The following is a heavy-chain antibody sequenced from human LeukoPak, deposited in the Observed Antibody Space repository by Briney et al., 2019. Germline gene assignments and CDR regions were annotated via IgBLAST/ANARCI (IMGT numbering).Heavy chain of an antibody. CDR1: GGTFSSYA. CDR2: IIPILGIA. J-gene: IGHJ6*02. V-gene: IGHV1-69*04. D-gene: IGHD1-26*01. Sequence: SVKVSCKASGGTFSSYAISWVRQAPGQGLEWMGRIIPILGIANYAQKFQGRVTITADKATSTAYMELSSLRSEDTAVYYCARGAIVGATEFSYGMDVWGQGTTVTVSS. CDR3: ARGAIVGATEFSYGMDV.